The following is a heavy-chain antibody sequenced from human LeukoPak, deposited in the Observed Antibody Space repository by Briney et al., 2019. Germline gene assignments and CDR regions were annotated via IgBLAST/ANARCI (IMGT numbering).Heavy chain of an antibody. Sequence: SETLSLTCTVSGGSVSSGDYYWSWIRQPPGKGLEWIGYIYYSGSTNYNPSLKSRVTISVDTSKNQFSLKLSSVTTADTAVYYCAREAYSSSWYPNWFDPWGQGTLVTVSS. V-gene: IGHV4-61*08. CDR1: GGSVSSGDYY. CDR2: IYYSGST. CDR3: AREAYSSSWYPNWFDP. D-gene: IGHD6-13*01. J-gene: IGHJ5*02.